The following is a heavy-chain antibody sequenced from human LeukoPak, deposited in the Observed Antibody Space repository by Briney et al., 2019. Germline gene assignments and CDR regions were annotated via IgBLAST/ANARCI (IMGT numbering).Heavy chain of an antibody. CDR2: IYYSGST. D-gene: IGHD3-3*01. CDR1: GFSLSTSGMC. J-gene: IGHJ4*02. CDR3: ARESRYYDFWSNPSLVDY. V-gene: IGHV4-30-4*08. Sequence: ESGPALVKPTQTLTLTCTFSGFSLSTSGMCVSWIRQPPGKGLEWIGYIYYSGSTYYNPSLKSRVTISVDTSKNQFSLKLSSVTAADTAVYYCARESRYYDFWSNPSLVDYWGQGTLVTVSS.